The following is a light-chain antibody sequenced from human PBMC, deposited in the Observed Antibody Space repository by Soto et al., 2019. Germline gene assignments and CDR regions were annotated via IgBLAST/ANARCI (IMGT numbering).Light chain of an antibody. V-gene: IGLV2-18*02. CDR1: SSDVGSYNR. J-gene: IGLJ2*01. CDR3: SSYTSSSLL. CDR2: EVS. Sequence: QSALTQSPSVSGSPGQSVTISCTGTSSDVGSYNRVSWYQQPPGTAPKLMIYEVSNRPSGVPDRFSGSKSGNTASLTISGLQAEDEADYYCSSYTSSSLLFGGGTKLTVL.